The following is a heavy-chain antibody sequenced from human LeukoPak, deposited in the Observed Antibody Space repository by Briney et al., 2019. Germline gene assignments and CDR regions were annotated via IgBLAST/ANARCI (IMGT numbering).Heavy chain of an antibody. D-gene: IGHD2-2*01. CDR2: IYTSGST. CDR3: ARDYQAWWFDP. CDR1: GYSISSGYY. V-gene: IGHV4-38-2*02. J-gene: IGHJ5*02. Sequence: PSETLSLTCTVSGYSISSGYYWGWIRQPPGKGLEWIGRIYTSGSTNYNPSLKSRVTMSLDTSKNQLSLKLSSVTAADTAVYYCARDYQAWWFDPWGQGTLVTVSS.